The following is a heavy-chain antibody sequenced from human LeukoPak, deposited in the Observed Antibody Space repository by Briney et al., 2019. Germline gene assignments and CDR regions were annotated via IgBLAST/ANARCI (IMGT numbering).Heavy chain of an antibody. J-gene: IGHJ4*02. CDR3: AKDERNWNYNLASQTYD. D-gene: IGHD1-7*01. CDR2: IYSGGST. V-gene: IGHV3-53*01. Sequence: GGSLRLSCAASGFTVSSNYMSWVRQAPGKGLEWVSVIYSGGSTYYADSVKGRFTVSRDNSKNTLYLQMSSLRAEDTAVYYCAKDERNWNYNLASQTYDWGQGTLVTVSS. CDR1: GFTVSSNY.